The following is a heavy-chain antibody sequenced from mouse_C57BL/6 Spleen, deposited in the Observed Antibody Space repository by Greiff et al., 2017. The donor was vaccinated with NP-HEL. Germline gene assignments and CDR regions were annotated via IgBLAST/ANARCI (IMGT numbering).Heavy chain of an antibody. CDR2: IDPSDSYT. CDR1: GYTFTSYW. V-gene: IGHV1-69*01. Sequence: QVQLQQPGAELVMPGASVKLSCKASGYTFTSYWMHWVQQRPGQGLKWIGEIDPSDSYTNYNHKFKGKSTLTVDKSSSTAYMQLSSLTSEDSAVYYCARSRATVVADFDYWGQGTTLTVSS. J-gene: IGHJ2*01. CDR3: ARSRATVVADFDY. D-gene: IGHD1-1*01.